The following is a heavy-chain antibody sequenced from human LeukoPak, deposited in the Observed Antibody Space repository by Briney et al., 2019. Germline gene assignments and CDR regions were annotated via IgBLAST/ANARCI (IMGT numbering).Heavy chain of an antibody. CDR2: IWYDGSNK. Sequence: GRSLRLSCAASGFTLSSYGMHWVRQAPGKGLEWVAVIWYDGSNKYYADSVKGRFTISRDNSKNTLYLQMNSLRAEDTAVYYCARGRRITMVRGVTHFDYWGQGTLVTVSS. CDR1: GFTLSSYG. CDR3: ARGRRITMVRGVTHFDY. J-gene: IGHJ4*02. V-gene: IGHV3-33*01. D-gene: IGHD3-10*01.